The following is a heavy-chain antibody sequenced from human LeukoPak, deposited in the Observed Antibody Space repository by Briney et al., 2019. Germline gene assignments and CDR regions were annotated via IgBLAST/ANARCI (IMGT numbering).Heavy chain of an antibody. D-gene: IGHD3-16*01. CDR1: GFTFSSYA. Sequence: QPGGSLRPSCAASGFTFSSYAMHWVRQAPGKGLEWVAVISYDGSNKYYADSVKGRFTISRDNSKNTLYLQMNSLRAEDTAVYYCASITYVWGVDYWGQGTLVTVSS. CDR2: ISYDGSNK. J-gene: IGHJ4*02. CDR3: ASITYVWGVDY. V-gene: IGHV3-30-3*01.